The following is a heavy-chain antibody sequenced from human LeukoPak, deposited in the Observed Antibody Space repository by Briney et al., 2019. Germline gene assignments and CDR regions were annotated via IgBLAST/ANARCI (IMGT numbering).Heavy chain of an antibody. D-gene: IGHD6-19*01. V-gene: IGHV5-51*01. CDR3: ARHVDSSGWPNWFDP. Sequence: GESLKTSCKGSGYSFTTYWIGWVRQMPGKGLEWMGIIYPDDSDTRYSPSFQGQVTISADKSISTAYLQWSSLKASDTAIYYCARHVDSSGWPNWFDPWGQGTLVTVSS. J-gene: IGHJ5*02. CDR2: IYPDDSDT. CDR1: GYSFTTYW.